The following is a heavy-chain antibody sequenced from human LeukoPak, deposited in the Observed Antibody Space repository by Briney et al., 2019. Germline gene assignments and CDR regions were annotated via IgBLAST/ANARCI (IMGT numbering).Heavy chain of an antibody. D-gene: IGHD3-10*01. CDR3: ARGVYGSGSYYAPPYYYYYMDV. CDR1: GYTFTSYD. Sequence: ASVKVSCKASGYTFTSYDINWVRQATGRGLEWMGWMNPNSGNTGYAQKFQGRVTMTRNTSISTAYMELSSLRSEDTAVYYCARGVYGSGSYYAPPYYYYYMDVWGKGTTVTISS. V-gene: IGHV1-8*01. J-gene: IGHJ6*03. CDR2: MNPNSGNT.